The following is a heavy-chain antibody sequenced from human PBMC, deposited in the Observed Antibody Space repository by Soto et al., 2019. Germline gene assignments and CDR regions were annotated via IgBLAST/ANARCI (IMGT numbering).Heavy chain of an antibody. CDR3: GVYYGEDISYCTNGVCSPVDYYGMDV. CDR2: INAGNGNT. D-gene: IGHD2-8*01. V-gene: IGHV1-3*01. J-gene: IGHJ6*02. CDR1: GYTFTSYA. Sequence: GASVKVSCKASGYTFTSYAMHWVRQAPGQRLEWMGWINAGNGNTKYSQKFQGRVTITRDTSASTAYMELSSLRSEDTAVYYCGVYYGEDISYCTNGVCSPVDYYGMDVWGQGTTVTVSS.